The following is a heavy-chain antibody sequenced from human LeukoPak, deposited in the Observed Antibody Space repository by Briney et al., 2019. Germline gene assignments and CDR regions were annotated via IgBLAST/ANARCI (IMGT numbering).Heavy chain of an antibody. V-gene: IGHV3-64*04. D-gene: IGHD3-22*01. CDR3: AKIHYSTYYYDSSGYYYDY. Sequence: PGGSLRLSCAASGFTFSSYAMHWVRQAPGKGLEYVSAISSNGGSTYYADSVKGRFTISRDNSKNTLYLQMNSLRAEDTAVYYCAKIHYSTYYYDSSGYYYDYWGQGTLVTVSS. CDR1: GFTFSSYA. CDR2: ISSNGGST. J-gene: IGHJ4*02.